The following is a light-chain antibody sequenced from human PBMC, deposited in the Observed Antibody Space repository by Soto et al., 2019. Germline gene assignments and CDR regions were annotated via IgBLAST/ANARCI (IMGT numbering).Light chain of an antibody. CDR3: CSYTDSRTHI. CDR2: EVS. V-gene: IGLV2-14*01. CDR1: SSDVGGYNY. J-gene: IGLJ1*01. Sequence: QSALTQPASVSGSPGQSITISCTGTSSDVGGYNYVSSYQQHPGKAPKLIIFEVSYRPSGISNRFSASKSGDTASLTISGLQADDEADYYCCSYTDSRTHIFGSGTKVTVL.